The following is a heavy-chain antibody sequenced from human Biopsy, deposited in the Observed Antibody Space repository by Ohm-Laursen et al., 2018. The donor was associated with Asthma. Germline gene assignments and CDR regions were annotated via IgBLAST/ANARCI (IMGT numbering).Heavy chain of an antibody. Sequence: SLRLSCTASGFTFSSYGMHWVRQAPGKGLEWVSVIYSGGTSHTADSVRGRFTISRDYSKNTLYLQMHSLRAEDTAVYYCARGDSSNWSHYYFDYWAREPWSPSPQ. J-gene: IGHJ4*02. D-gene: IGHD3-22*01. CDR3: ARGDSSNWSHYYFDY. V-gene: IGHV3-NL1*01. CDR1: GFTFSSYG. CDR2: IYSGGTS.